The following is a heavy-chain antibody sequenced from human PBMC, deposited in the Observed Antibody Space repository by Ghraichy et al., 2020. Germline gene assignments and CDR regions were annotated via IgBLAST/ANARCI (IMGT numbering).Heavy chain of an antibody. D-gene: IGHD4-23*01. V-gene: IGHV4-34*01. Sequence: SETLSLTCAVYGGSFSGYYWSWIRQPPGKGLEWIGEINHSGSTNYNPSLKSRVNISVDTSKNQFSLKLSYVTAADTAVYYCARGGVVTIHRWYFDLWGRSTLVTVSS. J-gene: IGHJ2*01. CDR2: INHSGST. CDR3: ARGGVVTIHRWYFDL. CDR1: GGSFSGYY.